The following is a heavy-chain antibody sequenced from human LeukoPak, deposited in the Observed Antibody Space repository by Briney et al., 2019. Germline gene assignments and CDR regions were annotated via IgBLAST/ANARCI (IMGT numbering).Heavy chain of an antibody. Sequence: GASVKVSCKVSGYTFTSYYMHWVRQAPGQGLEWMRIINPSGGSTSYAQKFQGRVTMTRDTSTSTVYMELSSLRSEDTAVYYCARADYMDIVVVPAAVWFDPWGQGTLVTVSS. CDR3: ARADYMDIVVVPAAVWFDP. CDR2: INPSGGST. J-gene: IGHJ5*02. V-gene: IGHV1-46*01. CDR1: GYTFTSYY. D-gene: IGHD2-2*03.